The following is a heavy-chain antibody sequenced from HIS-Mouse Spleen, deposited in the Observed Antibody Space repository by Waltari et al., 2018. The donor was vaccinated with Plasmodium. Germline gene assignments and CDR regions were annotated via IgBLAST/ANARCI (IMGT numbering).Heavy chain of an antibody. CDR2: INHRGST. CDR3: ARGQLGIDAFDI. Sequence: QVQLQQWGAGLLKPSETLSLTCAVYGGSFSGYYWSWIRQPPGKGLEWIGEINHRGSTNHNPSLKSRGTISVDTSKNQFSLKLSSVTAADTAVYYCARGQLGIDAFDIWGQGTMVTVSS. D-gene: IGHD7-27*01. V-gene: IGHV4-34*01. J-gene: IGHJ3*02. CDR1: GGSFSGYY.